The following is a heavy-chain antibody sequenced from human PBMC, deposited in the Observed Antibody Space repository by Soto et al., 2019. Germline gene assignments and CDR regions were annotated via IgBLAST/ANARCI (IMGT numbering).Heavy chain of an antibody. V-gene: IGHV1-69*13. D-gene: IGHD3-22*01. CDR3: ARGDCDYYDSSGSEIDAFDI. J-gene: IGHJ3*02. CDR2: IIPIFGTA. Sequence: GASVKVSCKASGGTFSSYAISWVRQAPGQGLEWMGGIIPIFGTANYAQKFQGRVTITADESTSTAYMELSSLRSEDTAVYYCARGDCDYYDSSGSEIDAFDIWGQGTMVTVSS. CDR1: GGTFSSYA.